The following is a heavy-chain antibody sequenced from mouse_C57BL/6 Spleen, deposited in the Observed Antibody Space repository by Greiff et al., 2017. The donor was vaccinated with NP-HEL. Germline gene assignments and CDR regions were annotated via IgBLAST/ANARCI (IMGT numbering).Heavy chain of an antibody. J-gene: IGHJ4*01. Sequence: QVQLQQPGAELVRPGSSVKLSCKASGYTFTSYWMDWVKQRPGQGLEWIGNIYPSDSETHYNQKFKDKATLTVDKSSSTAYMQLSSLTSEDSAVYYCARGVYYGNYGGAMDYWGQGTSVTVSS. V-gene: IGHV1-61*01. CDR3: ARGVYYGNYGGAMDY. CDR1: GYTFTSYW. CDR2: IYPSDSET. D-gene: IGHD2-1*01.